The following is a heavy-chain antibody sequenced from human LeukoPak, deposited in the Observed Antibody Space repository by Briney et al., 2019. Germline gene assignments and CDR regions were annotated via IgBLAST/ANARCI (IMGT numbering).Heavy chain of an antibody. CDR3: AKAPSAQYYYYMDV. D-gene: IGHD2-15*01. V-gene: IGHV3-23*01. CDR1: GFTFSSYA. Sequence: PGGSLRLSCAASGFTFSSYAMSWVRQAPGKGLEWVSAISGSGGSTYYADSVKGRFTISRDNSKNTLYPQMNSLRAEDTAVYYCAKAPSAQYYYYMDVWGKGTTVTVSS. J-gene: IGHJ6*03. CDR2: ISGSGGST.